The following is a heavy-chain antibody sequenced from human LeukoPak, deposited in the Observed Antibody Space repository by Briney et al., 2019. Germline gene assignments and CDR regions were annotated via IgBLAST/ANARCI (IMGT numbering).Heavy chain of an antibody. Sequence: SQTLSPTSAISGDSASSNSAARNCIRQYPTSSLELRRRTYYSSKRYNDYAVFVKRRITINPDTSKNQFYLQLNSVTPEDTAVYYCARGNYNYVWGSYRYSYYGMDVWGQGTTVTVSS. V-gene: IGHV6-1*01. CDR2: TYYSSKRYN. CDR3: ARGNYNYVWGSYRYSYYGMDV. D-gene: IGHD3-16*02. J-gene: IGHJ6*02. CDR1: GDSASSNSAA.